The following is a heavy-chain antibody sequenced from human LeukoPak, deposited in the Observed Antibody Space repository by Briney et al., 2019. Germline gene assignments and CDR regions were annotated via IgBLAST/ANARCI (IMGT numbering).Heavy chain of an antibody. Sequence: GASVKVSCKASGGTFSSYAISWVRQAPGQGLEWMGGIIPIFGTANYAQKFQGRVTITADKSTSTAYMELSSLRSEDTAVYYCARANYYDEAFDIWGQGTMVTVSS. D-gene: IGHD3-22*01. CDR1: GGTFSSYA. J-gene: IGHJ3*02. CDR2: IIPIFGTA. V-gene: IGHV1-69*06. CDR3: ARANYYDEAFDI.